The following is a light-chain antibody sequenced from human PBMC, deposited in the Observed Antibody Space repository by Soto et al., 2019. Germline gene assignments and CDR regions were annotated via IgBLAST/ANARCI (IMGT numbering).Light chain of an antibody. Sequence: EIVLTQSPGTLSLSPGGRATLSCRASQSISSTYLAWYRQKPGQAPRLLIYAASSRATGIPDRFSGSGSGTEFTLTISRLEPEDFAVYYCQQYYASSWTFGQGTRVEIK. CDR3: QQYYASSWT. CDR2: AAS. J-gene: IGKJ1*01. V-gene: IGKV3-20*01. CDR1: QSISSTY.